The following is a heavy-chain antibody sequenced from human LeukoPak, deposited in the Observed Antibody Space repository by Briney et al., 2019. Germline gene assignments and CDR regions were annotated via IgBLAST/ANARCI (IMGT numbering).Heavy chain of an antibody. Sequence: SETLSLTCAVSGGSISSGGYSWSWIRQPPGKGLERIGYIYHSGSTYYNPSLKSRVTISVDRSKNQLSLKLSSVTAADTAVYYCARGQGGYNNWFDPWGQGTLVTVSS. CDR3: ARGQGGYNNWFDP. V-gene: IGHV4-30-2*01. CDR1: GGSISSGGYS. J-gene: IGHJ5*02. CDR2: IYHSGST. D-gene: IGHD3-22*01.